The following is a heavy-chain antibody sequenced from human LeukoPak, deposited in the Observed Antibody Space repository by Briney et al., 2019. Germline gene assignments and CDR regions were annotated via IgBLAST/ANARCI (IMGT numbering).Heavy chain of an antibody. Sequence: PSETLSLTCTVSGYSISSGYYWGWIRQPPGKGLEWIGYIYYSGSTNYNPSLKSRVTISVDTSKNQFSLKLSSVTAADTAVYYCARGSVVRGICDYWGQGTLVTVSS. V-gene: IGHV4-61*01. CDR1: GYSISSGYY. CDR2: IYYSGST. J-gene: IGHJ4*02. CDR3: ARGSVVRGICDY. D-gene: IGHD3-10*01.